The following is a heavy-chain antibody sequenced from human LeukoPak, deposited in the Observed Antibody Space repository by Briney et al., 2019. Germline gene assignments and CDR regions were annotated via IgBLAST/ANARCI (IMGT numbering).Heavy chain of an antibody. CDR1: GFTFSIYW. D-gene: IGHD2-2*01. V-gene: IGHV3-7*01. J-gene: IGHJ3*02. Sequence: GGSLRLSCAASGFTFSIYWMSWVRQAPGKGLEWVANIKQDGSEKYYVDSVKGRFTISRDNAKNSLYLQVDSLRAEDTAVYYCARGVASIGCSQCDAFDIWGQGTMVTVSS. CDR3: ARGVASIGCSQCDAFDI. CDR2: IKQDGSEK.